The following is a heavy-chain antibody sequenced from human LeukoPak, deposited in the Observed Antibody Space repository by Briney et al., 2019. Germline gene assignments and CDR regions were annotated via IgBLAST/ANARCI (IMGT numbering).Heavy chain of an antibody. D-gene: IGHD4-17*01. Sequence: GASVKVSSKASGGTFSSYAISWVRQAPGQGLEWMGGIIPIFGTANYAQKFQGRVTITTDESTSTAYMELSSLRSEDTAVYYCARDGARSNYGDYVGDYWGQGTLVTVSS. CDR2: IIPIFGTA. CDR3: ARDGARSNYGDYVGDY. V-gene: IGHV1-69*05. J-gene: IGHJ4*02. CDR1: GGTFSSYA.